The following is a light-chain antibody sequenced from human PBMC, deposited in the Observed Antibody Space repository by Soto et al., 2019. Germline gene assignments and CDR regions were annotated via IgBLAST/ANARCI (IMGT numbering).Light chain of an antibody. CDR2: SVS. Sequence: QSVLTQPPSASGSLGQSVTISCTGTSSDIGTYDYVSWYQQHPGRAPKLLLSSVSKRPSGVPDRFSGSKSGNTASLTISGLQAEDEADYYCCSYAGSYTYVFGTGTKV. V-gene: IGLV2-11*01. J-gene: IGLJ1*01. CDR1: SSDIGTYDY. CDR3: CSYAGSYTYV.